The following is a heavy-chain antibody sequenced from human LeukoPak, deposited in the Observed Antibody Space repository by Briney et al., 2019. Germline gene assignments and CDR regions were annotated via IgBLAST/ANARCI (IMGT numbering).Heavy chain of an antibody. CDR3: XXXXXXXXXXXXXTITDGPFDY. D-gene: IGHD5-12*01. CDR1: GGSFSGYY. J-gene: IGHJ4*02. CDR2: INHSGST. V-gene: IGHV4-34*01. Sequence: SETLSLTCAVYGGSFSGYYWRWIRPPPGKGLEWIGEINHSGSTNYNPSLKSRVTISVDRSKNQFSLKLSSVTAADTAVYYCXXXXXXXXXXXXXTITDGPFDYWGQGTLVTVSS.